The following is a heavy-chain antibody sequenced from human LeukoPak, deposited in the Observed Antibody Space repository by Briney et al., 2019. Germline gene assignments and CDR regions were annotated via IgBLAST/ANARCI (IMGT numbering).Heavy chain of an antibody. CDR3: ARTLGYDFWSAVYYYGMDV. D-gene: IGHD3-3*01. CDR1: GYTFTSYG. Sequence: PWASVKVSCKASGYTFTSYGISWVRQAPGQGLEWMGWISAYNGNTNYAQKLQGRVTMTTDTSTSTAYMELRSLRSDDTAVYYCARTLGYDFWSAVYYYGMDVWGQGTTVTVSS. J-gene: IGHJ6*02. CDR2: ISAYNGNT. V-gene: IGHV1-18*01.